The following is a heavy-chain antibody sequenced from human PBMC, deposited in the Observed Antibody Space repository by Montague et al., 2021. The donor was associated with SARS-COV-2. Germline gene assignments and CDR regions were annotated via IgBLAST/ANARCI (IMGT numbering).Heavy chain of an antibody. V-gene: IGHV3-9*01. Sequence: SLRLSCAASGFTFRDYAMHWVRQVPGKGLEWVSGMSWNSGRIGYADSVKGRFTISRDNAKNSVYLQMNSLRSEDTAMYYCAKDGYYYGPGSRVDYWGQGTLGTVAS. D-gene: IGHD3-10*01. CDR2: MSWNSGRI. J-gene: IGHJ4*02. CDR1: GFTFRDYA. CDR3: AKDGYYYGPGSRVDY.